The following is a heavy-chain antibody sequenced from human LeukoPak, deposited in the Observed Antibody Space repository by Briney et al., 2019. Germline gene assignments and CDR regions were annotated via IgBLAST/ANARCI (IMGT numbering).Heavy chain of an antibody. Sequence: LVKVSCKASGGSFSSYAISWVRQAPGQGLEWMGRIIPILGIANYAQKFQGRVTITADKSTSTAYMELSSLRSEDTAVYYCAVEYYYDSSGKGPDYYYGMDVWGQGTTVTVSS. CDR3: AVEYYYDSSGKGPDYYYGMDV. V-gene: IGHV1-69*04. J-gene: IGHJ6*02. CDR1: GGSFSSYA. CDR2: IIPILGIA. D-gene: IGHD3-22*01.